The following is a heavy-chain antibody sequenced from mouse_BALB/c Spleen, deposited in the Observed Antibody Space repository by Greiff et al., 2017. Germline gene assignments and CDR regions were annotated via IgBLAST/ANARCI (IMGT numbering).Heavy chain of an antibody. CDR2: ISSGGSYT. CDR3: TREDY. J-gene: IGHJ2*01. Sequence: EVNVVESGGGLVKPGGSLKLSCAASGFTFSSYTMSWVRQTPEKRLEWVATISSGGSYTYYPDSVKGRFTISRDNAKNTLYLQMSSLKSEDTAMYYCTREDYWGQGTTLTVSS. CDR1: GFTFSSYT. V-gene: IGHV5-6-4*01.